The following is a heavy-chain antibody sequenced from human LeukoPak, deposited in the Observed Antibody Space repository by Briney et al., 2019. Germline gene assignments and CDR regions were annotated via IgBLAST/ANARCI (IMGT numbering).Heavy chain of an antibody. CDR1: SGSISSINW. V-gene: IGHV4-4*02. J-gene: IGHJ6*03. CDR3: ARVGQWRSVGYYYYYMDG. D-gene: IGHD6-19*01. Sequence: SGTLSLTCAVSSGSISSINWWGWVRQPPGQGLEWIGEIYHSGSTNYNPSLKSRVTISVDKSKNQFSLKLSSVTAADTAVYYCARVGQWRSVGYYYYYMDGWGKGTTGTVS. CDR2: IYHSGST.